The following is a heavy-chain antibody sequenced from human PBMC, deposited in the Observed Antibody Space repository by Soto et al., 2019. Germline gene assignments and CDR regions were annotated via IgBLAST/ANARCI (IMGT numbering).Heavy chain of an antibody. J-gene: IGHJ3*02. V-gene: IGHV1-24*01. CDR2: FDPEDGET. D-gene: IGHD2-15*01. CDR3: ATSTVCSGGSCYRAFDI. CDR1: GYTLTELS. Sequence: ASVKVSCKVSGYTLTELSMHWVRQAPGKGLEWMGGFDPEDGETIYAQKFQGRVTMTEDTSTDTAYMELSSLRSEDTAVYYCATSTVCSGGSCYRAFDIWGHGTMVTVSS.